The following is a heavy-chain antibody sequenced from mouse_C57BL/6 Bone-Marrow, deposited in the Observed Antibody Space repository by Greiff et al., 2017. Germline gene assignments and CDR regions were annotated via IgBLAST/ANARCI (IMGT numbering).Heavy chain of an antibody. Sequence: QVQLQQPGAELVMPGASVKLSCKASGYTFTSYWMHWVKQRPGQGLEWIGELDPSDSYTNYNQKFKGKSTLTVDKSSSTAYMQLSSLTSEDSAVYYCATFYYYGSSYPAWFAYWGQGTLVTVSA. D-gene: IGHD1-1*01. CDR2: LDPSDSYT. V-gene: IGHV1-69*01. CDR1: GYTFTSYW. CDR3: ATFYYYGSSYPAWFAY. J-gene: IGHJ3*01.